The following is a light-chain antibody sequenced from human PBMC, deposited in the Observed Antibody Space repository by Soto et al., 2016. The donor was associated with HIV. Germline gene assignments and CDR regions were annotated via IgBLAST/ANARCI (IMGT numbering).Light chain of an antibody. CDR3: QQYNSYSPPLT. Sequence: DIQMTQSPSTLSASVGDRVTITCRASQSISSWLAWYQQKPGKAPKLLIYKASSLESGVPSRFSGSGSGTEFTLTISSLLPDDFATYYCQQYNSYSPPLTFGGGTKVEIK. J-gene: IGKJ4*01. V-gene: IGKV1-5*03. CDR2: KAS. CDR1: QSISSW.